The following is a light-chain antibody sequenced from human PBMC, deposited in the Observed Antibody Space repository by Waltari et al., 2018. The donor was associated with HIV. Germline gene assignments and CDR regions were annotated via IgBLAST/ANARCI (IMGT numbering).Light chain of an antibody. Sequence: SYELTQPPSVSVSPGQTARITCSGDALPRKYAFWYQQKSGQAPVLVIYEDNRRPSRIPERFSGSSSGTMATLTISGAQVEDEGDYYCYSTDDSGNPLAVFGGGTQLTVL. CDR2: EDN. J-gene: IGLJ7*01. V-gene: IGLV3-10*01. CDR3: YSTDDSGNPLAV. CDR1: ALPRKY.